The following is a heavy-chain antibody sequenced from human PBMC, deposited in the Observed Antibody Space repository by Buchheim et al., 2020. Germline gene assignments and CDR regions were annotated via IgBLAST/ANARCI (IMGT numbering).Heavy chain of an antibody. J-gene: IGHJ4*02. Sequence: QVQLVQSGAEVKKPGASVKVSCKASGYTFTSYYMHWVRQAPGQGLEWMGIINPSGGSTSYAQKFQGRVNMNRDTSTRTVYIALSSLRSEDTAVYYCARVGFSSGWYDYWGQGTL. CDR3: ARVGFSSGWYDY. CDR2: INPSGGST. D-gene: IGHD6-19*01. V-gene: IGHV1-46*03. CDR1: GYTFTSYY.